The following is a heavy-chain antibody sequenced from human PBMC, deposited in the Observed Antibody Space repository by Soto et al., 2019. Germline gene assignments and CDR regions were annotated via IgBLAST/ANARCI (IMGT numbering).Heavy chain of an antibody. CDR2: ISSSSSYI. CDR1: GFTFSSYS. V-gene: IGHV3-21*01. CDR3: ARDSAWTDRWFDP. D-gene: IGHD1-1*01. J-gene: IGHJ5*02. Sequence: GGSLRLSCAASGFTFSSYSMNWVRQAPGKGLEWVSSISSSSSYIYYADSVKGRFTISRDNAKNSLYLQMNSLRAEGTAVYYCARDSAWTDRWFDPWGQGTLVTVSS.